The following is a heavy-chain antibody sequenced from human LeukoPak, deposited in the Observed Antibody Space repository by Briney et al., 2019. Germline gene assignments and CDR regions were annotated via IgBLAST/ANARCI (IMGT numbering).Heavy chain of an antibody. CDR2: IKPDTGAT. CDR3: ARDHDFGPDY. CDR1: GYTFTGHY. J-gene: IGHJ4*02. D-gene: IGHD4/OR15-4a*01. V-gene: IGHV1-2*02. Sequence: ASLKVSCKASGYTFTGHYFHWLRQAPGQGLEWMGWIKPDTGATNFAQKFHGRLTMTTDTSISTGYMEPRGLTSDDTAMYYCARDHDFGPDYWGQGTLVTVS.